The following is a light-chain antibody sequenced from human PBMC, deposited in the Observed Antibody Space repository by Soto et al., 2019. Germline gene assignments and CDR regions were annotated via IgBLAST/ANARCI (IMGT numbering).Light chain of an antibody. CDR3: HQFGSSPLAFT. V-gene: IGKV3-20*01. CDR1: QSVSTRY. J-gene: IGKJ2*01. CDR2: GAS. Sequence: ESMLTQSPGTLSLSPGERATLSCRASQSVSTRYLAWYQQKPDQAPRLLIYGASIRAAGIPDRFSGSGYGTDFTLIISRLELEDFAVYYCHQFGSSPLAFTFGQGTKREI.